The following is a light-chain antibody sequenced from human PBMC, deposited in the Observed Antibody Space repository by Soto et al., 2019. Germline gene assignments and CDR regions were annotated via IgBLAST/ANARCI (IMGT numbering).Light chain of an antibody. V-gene: IGKV3-20*01. J-gene: IGKJ1*01. CDR1: QSVSDNY. Sequence: EILMTQSPTTLSVSPGEIATLSCRASQSVSDNYLAWYQQKPGQAPRLLIYGASNRATGIPDRFSGSGSGTDFTLTISRLEPEDFAVYYCQQYGSSGTFGQVAKVDIK. CDR2: GAS. CDR3: QQYGSSGT.